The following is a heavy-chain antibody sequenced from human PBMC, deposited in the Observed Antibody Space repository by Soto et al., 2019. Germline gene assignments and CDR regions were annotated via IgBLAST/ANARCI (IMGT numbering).Heavy chain of an antibody. CDR2: IIPSFGTT. J-gene: IGHJ5*02. Sequence: QVQLVQSGAEVKKPGSSVKISCKTSGGNFSRNGISWVRQAPGQGLEWMGGIIPSFGTTNYAHKFRGRVTVTADESTGTLYMVINSLRSEDTAVYYCARASDRTWYNWFDPWGQGTLVTVSS. CDR1: GGNFSRNG. D-gene: IGHD2-8*02. V-gene: IGHV1-69*01. CDR3: ARASDRTWYNWFDP.